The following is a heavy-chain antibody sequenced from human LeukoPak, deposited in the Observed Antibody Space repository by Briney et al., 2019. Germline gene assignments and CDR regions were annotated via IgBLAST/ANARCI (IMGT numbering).Heavy chain of an antibody. CDR3: ARGPYYGTGYLDP. CDR2: ISYDGKDK. D-gene: IGHD3-10*01. Sequence: AGRSLRLSCAASGFTFENYGMHWVRQAPGKGLEWVAVISYDGKDKYYADYAKGRFTISRDNLRNTPHLQMNSLSPEDTAVYSCARGPYYGTGYLDPWGQGTLVTVYS. V-gene: IGHV3-30*03. J-gene: IGHJ5*02. CDR1: GFTFENYG.